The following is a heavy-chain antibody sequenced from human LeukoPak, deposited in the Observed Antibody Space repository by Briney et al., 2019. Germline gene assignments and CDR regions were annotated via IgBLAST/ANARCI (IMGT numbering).Heavy chain of an antibody. CDR1: GYPFRSYV. CDR3: ARDGYDADGYLDY. V-gene: IGHV1-3*01. D-gene: IGHD5-18*01. CDR2: INPANGNT. Sequence: ASVKVSCKASGYPFRSYVIHWLRQAPGQNLEWIGWINPANGNTKYSRNFQGRVTITRDTSASVVYMELSSLTYEDTAVYFCARDGYDADGYLDYWGQGALVPVSS. J-gene: IGHJ4*02.